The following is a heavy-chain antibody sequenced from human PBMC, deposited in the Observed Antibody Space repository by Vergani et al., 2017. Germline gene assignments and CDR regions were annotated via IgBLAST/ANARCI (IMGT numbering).Heavy chain of an antibody. J-gene: IGHJ6*03. Sequence: EVQLVESGGGLIQPGGSLRLSCAASGFTFSTYDMHWVRQATGKGLEWVSAIGTAGDTYYPGSVKGRFTISRENAKNTLYLQMNSLRAEDTAVYYCAKEVGGGYSPYYYYMDVWGKGTTVTVSS. V-gene: IGHV3-13*01. D-gene: IGHD5-18*01. CDR2: IGTAGDT. CDR3: AKEVGGGYSPYYYYMDV. CDR1: GFTFSTYD.